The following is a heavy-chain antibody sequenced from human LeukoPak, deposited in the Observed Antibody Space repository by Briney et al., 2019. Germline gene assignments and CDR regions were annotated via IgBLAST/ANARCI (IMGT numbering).Heavy chain of an antibody. Sequence: ASVKDSCKAYGYTFIDYFMHWVGPAPGQGRAWMGWINPNSGGTNYAQKFQGRVTMTRDTSISTAYMELSRLRSDDTAVYYCAREGPIVGATHLVDYWGQETLVTVSS. D-gene: IGHD1-26*01. CDR1: GYTFIDYF. J-gene: IGHJ4*02. CDR3: AREGPIVGATHLVDY. CDR2: INPNSGGT. V-gene: IGHV1-2*02.